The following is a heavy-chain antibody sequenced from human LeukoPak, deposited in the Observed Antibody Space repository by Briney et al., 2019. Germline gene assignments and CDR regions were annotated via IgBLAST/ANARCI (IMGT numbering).Heavy chain of an antibody. V-gene: IGHV4-34*01. Sequence: PSETLSLTCAVYGGSFSGYSWNWIRQPPVKGLEWIGEINHSGGTNYNPSLKSRVTILIDTSTNQFSLTLTSVAAADTAVYYCARQKYYYDSSGYSPFDYWGQGTLVTVSS. CDR1: GGSFSGYS. D-gene: IGHD3-22*01. CDR3: ARQKYYYDSSGYSPFDY. J-gene: IGHJ4*02. CDR2: INHSGGT.